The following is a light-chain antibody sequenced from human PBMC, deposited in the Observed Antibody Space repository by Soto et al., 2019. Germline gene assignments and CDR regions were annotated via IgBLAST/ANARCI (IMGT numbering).Light chain of an antibody. J-gene: IGKJ2*01. CDR2: GAS. V-gene: IGKV3-15*01. Sequence: EVVMTQSPATLSVSPGDRATLSCRASQSVDTNVAWYQQKPGQAPRLLVHGASTRATGIPARFTGTGSGTDFPLTISDLQSDDFAVYYCQQYYNWPPYTFGQGTKLQIK. CDR1: QSVDTN. CDR3: QQYYNWPPYT.